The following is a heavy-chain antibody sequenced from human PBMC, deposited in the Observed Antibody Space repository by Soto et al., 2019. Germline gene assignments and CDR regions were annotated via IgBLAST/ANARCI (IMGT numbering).Heavy chain of an antibody. CDR1: GGTFSSYA. Sequence: QVQLVQSGAEVKKPGSSVKVSCKASGGTFSSYAISWVRQAPGQGLEWMGGIIPIFGTANYAQRFQGRVTITADESTSTAYMELSSLRSEDTAVXYCARDLDTAMVNDAFDIWGQGTMVTVSS. CDR2: IIPIFGTA. J-gene: IGHJ3*02. CDR3: ARDLDTAMVNDAFDI. V-gene: IGHV1-69*01. D-gene: IGHD5-18*01.